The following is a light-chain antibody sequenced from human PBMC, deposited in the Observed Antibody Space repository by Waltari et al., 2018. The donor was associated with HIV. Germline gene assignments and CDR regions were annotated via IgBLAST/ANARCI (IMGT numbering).Light chain of an antibody. Sequence: QSALTQPASVSGSPGQSSTISCTGASTDVAFYSLVSWYQQHPGKAPKVMIYEGTKRPSGVSNRFSGSTSGNTASLTISGLQAADEADYYCCSYAGGSPLFAGGTKLTVL. CDR3: CSYAGGSPL. CDR2: EGT. CDR1: STDVAFYSL. J-gene: IGLJ2*01. V-gene: IGLV2-23*01.